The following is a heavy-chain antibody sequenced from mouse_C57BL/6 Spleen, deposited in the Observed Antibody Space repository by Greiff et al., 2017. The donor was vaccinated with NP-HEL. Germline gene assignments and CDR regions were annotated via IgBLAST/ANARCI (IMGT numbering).Heavy chain of an antibody. V-gene: IGHV3-6*01. CDR3: AREGDDYPGFAY. Sequence: ESGPGLVKPSQSLSLTCSVTGYSITSGYYWNWIRQFPGNKLEWMGYISYDGSNNYNPSLKNRISITRDTSKNQFFLKLNSVTTEDTATYYCAREGDDYPGFAYWGQGTLVTVSA. CDR2: ISYDGSN. D-gene: IGHD2-4*01. J-gene: IGHJ3*01. CDR1: GYSITSGYY.